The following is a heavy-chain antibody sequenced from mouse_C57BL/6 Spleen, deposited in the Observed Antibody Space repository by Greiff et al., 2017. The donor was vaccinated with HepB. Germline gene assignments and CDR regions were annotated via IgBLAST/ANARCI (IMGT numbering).Heavy chain of an antibody. D-gene: IGHD1-1*01. Sequence: EVKLVESGGGLVQPGGSLSLSCAASGFTFTDYYMSWVRQPPGKALEWLGFIRNKANGYTTEYSAFVKGRFTISRDNSQSILYLQMNALRAEDSATYYCARPPYYGSKHWYFDVWGKGTTVTVSS. CDR2: IRNKANGYTT. V-gene: IGHV7-3*01. CDR3: ARPPYYGSKHWYFDV. J-gene: IGHJ1*03. CDR1: GFTFTDYY.